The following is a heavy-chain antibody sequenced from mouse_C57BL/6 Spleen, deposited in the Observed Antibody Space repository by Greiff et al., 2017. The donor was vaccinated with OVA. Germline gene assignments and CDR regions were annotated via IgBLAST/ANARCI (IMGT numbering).Heavy chain of an antibody. Sequence: VQLQQPGAELVMPGASVKLSCKASGYTFTSYWMHWVKQRPGQGLEWIGEIDPSDSYTNYNQKFKGKSTLTVDKSSSTAYMQLSSLTSEDSAVYYCARGDSNYGFAYWGQGTLVTVSA. J-gene: IGHJ3*01. CDR1: GYTFTSYW. V-gene: IGHV1-69*01. CDR3: ARGDSNYGFAY. CDR2: IDPSDSYT. D-gene: IGHD2-5*01.